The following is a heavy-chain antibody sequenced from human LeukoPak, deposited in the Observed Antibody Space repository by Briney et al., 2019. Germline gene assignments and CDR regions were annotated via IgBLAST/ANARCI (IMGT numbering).Heavy chain of an antibody. J-gene: IGHJ4*02. CDR2: ISYDESDK. CDR3: ARGPGDGYNPDY. CDR1: GFTFSIYA. Sequence: GGSLRLSCAASGFTFSIYAMHWVRQAPGKGLEWVAVISYDESDKYYADSVKGRFTISRDNSKNTLYLQMNSLRAEDTAVYYCARGPGDGYNPDYWGQGTLVTVSS. D-gene: IGHD5-24*01. V-gene: IGHV3-30*04.